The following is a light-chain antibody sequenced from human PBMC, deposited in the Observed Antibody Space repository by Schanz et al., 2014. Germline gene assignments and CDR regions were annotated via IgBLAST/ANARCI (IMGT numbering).Light chain of an antibody. CDR2: DVS. CDR1: SSDVGGYNY. J-gene: IGLJ1*01. V-gene: IGLV2-14*01. CDR3: QSYDINLSGFDV. Sequence: QSALTQPASVSGSPGQSITISCTGTSSDVGGYNYVSWYQQHPGKAPKLMIYDVSNRPSGVSNRFSGSKSANTASLTISGLQAEDEADYYCQSYDINLSGFDVFGAGTKLTVL.